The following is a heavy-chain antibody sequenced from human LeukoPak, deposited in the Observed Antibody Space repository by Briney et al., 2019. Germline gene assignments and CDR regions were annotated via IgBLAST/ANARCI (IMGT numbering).Heavy chain of an antibody. V-gene: IGHV4-59*01. CDR3: ARSIGGQLVRAFDI. CDR2: IYYSGST. J-gene: IGHJ3*02. D-gene: IGHD6-6*01. Sequence: PSETLSLTCTVSGGSISSYYWNWIRQPPGKGLEWIGYIYYSGSTNYNPSLKSRVTISVDTSKNQFSLKLSSVTAADTAVYYCARSIGGQLVRAFDIWGQGTMVTVSS. CDR1: GGSISSYY.